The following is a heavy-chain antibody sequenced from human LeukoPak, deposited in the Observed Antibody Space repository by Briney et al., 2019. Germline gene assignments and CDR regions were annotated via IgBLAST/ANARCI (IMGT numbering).Heavy chain of an antibody. CDR3: ARGRFCSSTSCHPFDY. Sequence: LSLTCAVYGGSFSGYYMSWIRQAPGKGLEWVSYISSSGSTIYYADSVKGRFTISRDNAKNSLYLQMNSLRAEDTAVYYCARGRFCSSTSCHPFDYWGQGTLVTVSS. D-gene: IGHD2-2*01. J-gene: IGHJ4*02. CDR2: ISSSGSTI. V-gene: IGHV3-11*04. CDR1: GGSFSGYY.